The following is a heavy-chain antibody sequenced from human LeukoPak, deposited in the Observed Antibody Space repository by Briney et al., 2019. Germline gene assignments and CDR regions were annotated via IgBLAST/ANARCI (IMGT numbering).Heavy chain of an antibody. Sequence: GGSLRLSCAASGFMFSSYGMHWVRQAPGKGLEWGAFIRYDGSNKYSGDSVRGRFTISRDNSKNTLYLQMNSLRAEDTAVYYCAKLSPTDTSGDYWGQGTLVTVSS. V-gene: IGHV3-30*02. CDR1: GFMFSSYG. D-gene: IGHD3-10*01. CDR3: AKLSPTDTSGDY. J-gene: IGHJ4*02. CDR2: IRYDGSNK.